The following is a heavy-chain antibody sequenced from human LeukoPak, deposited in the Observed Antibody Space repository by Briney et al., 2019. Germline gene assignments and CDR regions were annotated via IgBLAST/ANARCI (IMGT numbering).Heavy chain of an antibody. J-gene: IGHJ4*02. V-gene: IGHV3-23*01. CDR2: ISGSGGST. CDR1: GFTFSSYT. CDR3: AKGGSGMSSGWHFFDY. Sequence: PGGSLRLSCAASGFTFSSYTMSWVRQAPGKGLEWVSAISGSGGSTYYADSVKGRFTISRDNSKNTLYLQMNSLRAEDTAVYYCAKGGSGMSSGWHFFDYWGQGTLVTVSS. D-gene: IGHD6-19*01.